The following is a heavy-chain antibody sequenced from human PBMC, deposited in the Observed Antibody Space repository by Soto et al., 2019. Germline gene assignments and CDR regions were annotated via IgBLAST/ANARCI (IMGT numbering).Heavy chain of an antibody. CDR1: GFTFSNYW. Sequence: LRLSCAASGFTFSNYWMHWVRQTPGKGLVWVSRINPDGSRTSYADSVRGRFTISRDNAKNTLYLQMNSLRAEDTAVYYCARGSTIVREPTQRFGYWGQGTLVTVSS. V-gene: IGHV3-74*01. CDR3: ARGSTIVREPTQRFGY. J-gene: IGHJ4*02. CDR2: INPDGSRT. D-gene: IGHD3-10*01.